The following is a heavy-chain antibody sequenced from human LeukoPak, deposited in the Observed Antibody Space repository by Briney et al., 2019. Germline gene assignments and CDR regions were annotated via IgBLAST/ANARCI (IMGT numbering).Heavy chain of an antibody. CDR2: IQSKSDGGTT. V-gene: IGHV3-15*01. Sequence: GGSLRLSCAASGFTFSSYSMNWVRQAPGKGLEYIGRIQSKSDGGTTDYAAPVKGRFTISRDDSKSTLYLQMNSLKTDDTAVYYCATGTRRDRFDYWGQGTLVTVSS. CDR1: GFTFSSYS. D-gene: IGHD5-24*01. J-gene: IGHJ4*02. CDR3: ATGTRRDRFDY.